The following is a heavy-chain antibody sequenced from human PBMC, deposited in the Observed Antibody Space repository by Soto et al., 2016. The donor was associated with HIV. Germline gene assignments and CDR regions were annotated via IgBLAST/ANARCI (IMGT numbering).Heavy chain of an antibody. V-gene: IGHV4-59*04. D-gene: IGHD2-8*01. Sequence: VQLQESGPGLVKPSETLSLTCTVSGGSISSYYWSWIRQPPGKGLEWIGNIYYSGSTYFNPSLKSRVTMSVDTSKNQFSLKLSSVTAADTAVYYCARQKEWWGDAFDIWGQGTMVTVSS. CDR2: IYYSGST. J-gene: IGHJ3*02. CDR1: GGSISSYY. CDR3: ARQKEWWGDAFDI.